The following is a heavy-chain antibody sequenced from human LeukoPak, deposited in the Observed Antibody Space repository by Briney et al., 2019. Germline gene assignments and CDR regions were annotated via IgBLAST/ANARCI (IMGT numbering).Heavy chain of an antibody. J-gene: IGHJ4*02. CDR1: GFTCTSYS. Sequence: PRGSLRLSSADSGFTCTSYSMHWVRQAPGKGLEWVSYISSSSSTIYYADSVKGRFTISRDNAKNSLYLQMNSLRAEDTAVYYCARTVAAAGTVFDYWGQGTLVTVSS. D-gene: IGHD6-13*01. V-gene: IGHV3-48*01. CDR3: ARTVAAAGTVFDY. CDR2: ISSSSSTI.